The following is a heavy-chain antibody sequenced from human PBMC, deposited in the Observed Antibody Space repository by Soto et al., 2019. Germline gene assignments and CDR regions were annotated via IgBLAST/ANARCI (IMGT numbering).Heavy chain of an antibody. J-gene: IGHJ4*02. CDR2: IYPGDSDT. CDR3: ARPHRYCSGGSCLFDY. V-gene: IGHV5-51*01. CDR1: GYSFTSYW. D-gene: IGHD2-15*01. Sequence: GESLKISCKGSGYSFTSYWIGWVRQMPGKGLEWMGIIYPGDSDTRYSPSFQGQVTISADKSISTAYLQWSSLKASDTAMYYCARPHRYCSGGSCLFDYWGQGTLVTVSS.